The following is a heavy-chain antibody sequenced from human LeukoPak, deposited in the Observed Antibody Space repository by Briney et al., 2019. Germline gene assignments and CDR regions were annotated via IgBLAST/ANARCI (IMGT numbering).Heavy chain of an antibody. CDR1: GFPFSSYW. D-gene: IGHD5-24*01. CDR3: TRVGYIDEGIDY. J-gene: IGHJ4*02. V-gene: IGHV3-7*04. CDR2: IKQDGSKK. Sequence: GGSLRLSCVASGFPFSSYWMTWVRQAPGKGLEWVANIKQDGSKKSYVDSVKGRFTISRDNAKNSLYLQMNSLRAEDTAIYYCTRVGYIDEGIDYWGQGTLVTVSS.